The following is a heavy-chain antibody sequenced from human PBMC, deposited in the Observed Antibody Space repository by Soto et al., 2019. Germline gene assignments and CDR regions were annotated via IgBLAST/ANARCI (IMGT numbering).Heavy chain of an antibody. Sequence: QVQLVQSGAEVKKPGASVKVSCKASGYTFTSYDINWVRQATGQVLEWMGWMNPNSGNTGYAQKFQGRVTMTRNTSMRTAYMELSSLRSEGTAVHYWPTWPDGYHSDGMHVGGHGTAVTVSS. CDR3: PTWPDGYHSDGMHV. J-gene: IGHJ6*02. V-gene: IGHV1-8*01. CDR1: GYTFTSYD. CDR2: MNPNSGNT.